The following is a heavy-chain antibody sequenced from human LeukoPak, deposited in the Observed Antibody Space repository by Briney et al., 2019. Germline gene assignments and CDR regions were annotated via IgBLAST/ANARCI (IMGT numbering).Heavy chain of an antibody. D-gene: IGHD3-22*01. CDR3: ARGAFPYYYDSSGYYRHYFDY. CDR2: INPNSGGT. Sequence: ASVKVSCKASGYTFTGYYMHWVRQAPGQGLEWMGWINPNSGGTNYAQKLQGRVTMTTDTSTSTAYMELRSLRSDDTAVYYCARGAFPYYYDSSGYYRHYFDYWGQGTLVTVSS. CDR1: GYTFTGYY. V-gene: IGHV1-2*02. J-gene: IGHJ4*02.